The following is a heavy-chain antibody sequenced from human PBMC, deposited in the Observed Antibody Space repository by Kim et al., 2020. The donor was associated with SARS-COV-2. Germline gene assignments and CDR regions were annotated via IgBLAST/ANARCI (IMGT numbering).Heavy chain of an antibody. CDR3: ARSYNSVCHNEGY. D-gene: IGHD6-19*01. J-gene: IGHJ1*01. CDR2: IKKDGSEK. Sequence: GGSLRLSCAASGFIFSDYWMSWVRQAPGKGLQWVANIKKDGSEKYYVDSVKGRFTISRDNAKNSLYLQMNSLRVEDTAVFYCARSYNSVCHNEGYWCQGT. CDR1: GFIFSDYW. V-gene: IGHV3-7*01.